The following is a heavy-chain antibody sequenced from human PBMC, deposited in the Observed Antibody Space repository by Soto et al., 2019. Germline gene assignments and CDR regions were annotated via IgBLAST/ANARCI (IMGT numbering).Heavy chain of an antibody. V-gene: IGHV3-48*01. J-gene: IGHJ4*02. CDR1: GFTFSSYS. Sequence: EVQLVESGGGLVQPGGSLRLSCAASGFTFSSYSMYWVRQAPGKGLEWVSYISSSSSTIYYADSVKGRFTISRDNAKNSLYLQMNSLRAEDTAVYYCARDRPGYSYGLDYWGQGTLVTVSS. CDR3: ARDRPGYSYGLDY. CDR2: ISSSSSTI. D-gene: IGHD5-18*01.